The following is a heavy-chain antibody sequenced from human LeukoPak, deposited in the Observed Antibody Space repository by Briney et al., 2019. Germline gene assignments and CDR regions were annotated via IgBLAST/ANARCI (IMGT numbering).Heavy chain of an antibody. D-gene: IGHD3-16*01. CDR3: ARVKDPGGYYYYYYMDV. J-gene: IGHJ6*03. Sequence: SETLSLTCAVYGGSFSGYYWGWIRQPPGKGLEWIGSIYYSGSTYYNPSLKSRVTISIDTSKNQFSLKVTSVTAADTAVYYCARVKDPGGYYYYYYMDVWGKGTTVTVSS. V-gene: IGHV4-34*01. CDR2: IYYSGST. CDR1: GGSFSGYY.